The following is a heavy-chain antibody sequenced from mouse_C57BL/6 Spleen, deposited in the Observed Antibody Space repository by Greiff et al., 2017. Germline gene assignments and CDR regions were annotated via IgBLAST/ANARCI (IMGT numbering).Heavy chain of an antibody. V-gene: IGHV1-26*01. J-gene: IGHJ1*03. CDR2: INPNNGGT. D-gene: IGHD3-3*01. CDR1: GYTFTDYY. CDR3: ARGQARYFDV. Sequence: EVQLQQSGPELVKPGASVKISCKASGYTFTDYYMNWVKQSHGKSLEWIGDINPNNGGTSYNQKFKGKATLTVDKSSSTAYMELRSLTSEDSAVYYCARGQARYFDVWGTGTTVTVSS.